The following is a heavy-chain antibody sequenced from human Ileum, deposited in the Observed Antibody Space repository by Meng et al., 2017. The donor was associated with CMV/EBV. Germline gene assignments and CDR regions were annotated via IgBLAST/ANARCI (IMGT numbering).Heavy chain of an antibody. J-gene: IGHJ5*02. CDR2: MRGGNSDT. V-gene: IGHV3-23*01. Sequence: SGFTFRGYAMTWVRQAPEKGLEWVSTMRGGNSDTYYADSVKGRFTISRDNSKDILYLQMNNLRVEDTALYYCARKAQYGDYTQWFDPWGQGTLVTVSS. D-gene: IGHD4-17*01. CDR3: ARKAQYGDYTQWFDP. CDR1: GFTFRGYA.